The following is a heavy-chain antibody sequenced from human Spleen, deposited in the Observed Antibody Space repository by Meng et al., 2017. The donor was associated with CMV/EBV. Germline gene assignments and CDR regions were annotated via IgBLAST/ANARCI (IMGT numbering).Heavy chain of an antibody. D-gene: IGHD4-23*01. V-gene: IGHV3-23*01. J-gene: IGHJ4*02. CDR1: GFTFSSYA. CDR2: ISGSGGST. CDR3: AKDLGYGGPNDY. Sequence: LKISCAASGFTFSSYAMSWVRQAPGKGLEWVSAISGSGGSTYYADSVKGRFTISRDNSKNTLYLQMNSLRAEDTAVYYCAKDLGYGGPNDYWGQGTLVTVSS.